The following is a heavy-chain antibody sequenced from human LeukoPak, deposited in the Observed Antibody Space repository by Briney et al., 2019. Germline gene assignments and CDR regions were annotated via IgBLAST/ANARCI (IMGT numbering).Heavy chain of an antibody. D-gene: IGHD5-18*01. CDR3: ARDYGGYSYGRTFDY. J-gene: IGHJ4*02. V-gene: IGHV4-4*02. Sequence: PSGTLSLTCAVSGGSINSSNWWSWVRQPPGKGLEWIGEIYHSGSTNYNPSLKSRVTISVDKSKNQFSLKLSSVTAADTAVYYCARDYGGYSYGRTFDYWGQGTLVTVSS. CDR2: IYHSGST. CDR1: GGSINSSNW.